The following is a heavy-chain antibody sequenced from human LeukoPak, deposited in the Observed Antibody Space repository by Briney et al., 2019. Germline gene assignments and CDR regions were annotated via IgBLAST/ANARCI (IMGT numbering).Heavy chain of an antibody. V-gene: IGHV3-23*01. Sequence: QPGGSLRLSCAASGFAFNTYAMNWVRQAPGKGLEWVSAIGDSGDSTYYADSVKGRFTISRDNPQNTLYLQMNSLRVEDTAVYYCARCPRWAHFDYWGQGTLVTVSS. CDR3: ARCPRWAHFDY. CDR2: IGDSGDST. CDR1: GFAFNTYA. D-gene: IGHD4-23*01. J-gene: IGHJ4*02.